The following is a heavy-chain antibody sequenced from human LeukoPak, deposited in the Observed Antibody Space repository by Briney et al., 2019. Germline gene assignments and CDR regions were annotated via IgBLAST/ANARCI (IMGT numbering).Heavy chain of an antibody. CDR2: IKSKTDGGTT. CDR3: TTTRITMVRGVITRFDY. D-gene: IGHD3-10*01. J-gene: IGHJ4*02. V-gene: IGHV3-15*01. CDR1: GFTFSNAW. Sequence: PGGSLRLSCAASGFTFSNAWMSWARQAPGKGLEWVGRIKSKTDGGTTDYAAPVKGRFTISRDDSKNTLYLQINSLKTEDTAMYYCTTTRITMVRGVITRFDYWGQGTLVTVSS.